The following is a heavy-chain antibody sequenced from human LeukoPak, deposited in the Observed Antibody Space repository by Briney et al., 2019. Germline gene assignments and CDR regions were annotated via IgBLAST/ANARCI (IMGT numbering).Heavy chain of an antibody. V-gene: IGHV4-34*01. CDR3: ARGNIAGVVTSDWFDP. CDR2: INHSGST. CDR1: GGSFSGYY. Sequence: KTSETLSLTCAVYGGSFSGYYLSWIRQPPGKGLEWIGEINHSGSTNYNPSLKSRVTISVDTSKNQFSLKLSSVTAADTAVYYCARGNIAGVVTSDWFDPWGQGTLVTVSS. J-gene: IGHJ5*02. D-gene: IGHD3-3*01.